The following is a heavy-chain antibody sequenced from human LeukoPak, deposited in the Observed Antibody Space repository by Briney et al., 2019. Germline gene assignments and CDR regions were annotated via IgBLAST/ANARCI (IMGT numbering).Heavy chain of an antibody. D-gene: IGHD2-15*01. Sequence: GGSLRLSCAASGFTFSSYSMNWVRQAPGKGLEGVSSISSSSTYIYYADSVKGRFTISRDNAKNSLYLQMNSLRAEDTAVYYCARASCGGGSCPFDPWGQGTLVTVSS. V-gene: IGHV3-21*01. CDR1: GFTFSSYS. CDR2: ISSSSTYI. CDR3: ARASCGGGSCPFDP. J-gene: IGHJ5*02.